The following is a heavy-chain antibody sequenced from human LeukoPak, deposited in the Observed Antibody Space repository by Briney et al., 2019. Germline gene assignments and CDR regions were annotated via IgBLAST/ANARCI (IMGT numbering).Heavy chain of an antibody. D-gene: IGHD6-13*01. Sequence: ASETLSLTCTVPGGSISSYYWSWMRQPPGKGLEWIGYIYYSGTTNYNPSLKSRVTISVDTSKNQFSLKLSSVTAADTAVYYCARGVYIAAAQYGYWGQGTLVTVSS. CDR3: ARGVYIAAAQYGY. CDR2: IYYSGTT. V-gene: IGHV4-59*01. J-gene: IGHJ4*02. CDR1: GGSISSYY.